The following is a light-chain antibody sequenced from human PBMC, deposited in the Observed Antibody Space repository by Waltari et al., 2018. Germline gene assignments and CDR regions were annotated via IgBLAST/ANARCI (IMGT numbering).Light chain of an antibody. CDR1: QCISSY. Sequence: DIQLTQSPSFLSASVGDRVTITCRASQCISSYLAWYQQRPGTAPKLLISAASTLQSGVPSRFSGSGSGTEFTLTISSLQPEDFATYYCQQLNIYPHTFGQGTKLEI. V-gene: IGKV1-9*01. J-gene: IGKJ2*01. CDR2: AAS. CDR3: QQLNIYPHT.